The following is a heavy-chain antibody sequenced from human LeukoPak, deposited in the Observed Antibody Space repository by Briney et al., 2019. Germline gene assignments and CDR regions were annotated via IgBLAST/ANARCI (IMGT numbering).Heavy chain of an antibody. J-gene: IGHJ4*02. D-gene: IGHD5-12*01. CDR3: ARDIAQGYTFGTIEEDY. Sequence: GGSLRLSCAASGIAFSRFAMSWVRQAPGKGLEWVSVVSESGDITHYAESVRGRFTISRDNSKNTLYLEMNRLRSDDTAIYYCARDIAQGYTFGTIEEDYWGQGTLVTVAS. V-gene: IGHV3-23*01. CDR1: GIAFSRFA. CDR2: VSESGDIT.